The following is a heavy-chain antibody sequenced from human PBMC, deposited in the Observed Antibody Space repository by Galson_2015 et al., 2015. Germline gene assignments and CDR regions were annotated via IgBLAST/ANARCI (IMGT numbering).Heavy chain of an antibody. Sequence: PALVKPTQTLTLTCTVSGFSLSNARMGVSWIRQPPGKALEWLAHIFSNDEKSYSTSLKSRLTISKDTSKSQVVLTMTNMDPVDTATYYCARMRDDWLGDAFDIWGQGTMVTVSS. CDR2: IFSNDEK. J-gene: IGHJ3*02. V-gene: IGHV2-26*01. D-gene: IGHD3-9*01. CDR1: GFSLSNARMG. CDR3: ARMRDDWLGDAFDI.